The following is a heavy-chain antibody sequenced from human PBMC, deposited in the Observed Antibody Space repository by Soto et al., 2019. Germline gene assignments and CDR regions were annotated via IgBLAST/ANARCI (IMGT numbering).Heavy chain of an antibody. Sequence: LRLSCAASGFTFSSYGMHWVRQAPGKGLEWVAVISYDGSNKYYADSVKGRFTISRDNSKNTLYLQMNSLRAEDTAVYYCTKDSATAMAPNNWFDPWGQGTLVTVSS. CDR3: TKDSATAMAPNNWFDP. CDR1: GFTFSSYG. D-gene: IGHD5-18*01. CDR2: ISYDGSNK. J-gene: IGHJ5*02. V-gene: IGHV3-30*18.